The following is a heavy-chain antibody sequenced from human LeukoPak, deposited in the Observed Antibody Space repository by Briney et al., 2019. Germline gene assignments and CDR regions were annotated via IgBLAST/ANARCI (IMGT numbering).Heavy chain of an antibody. D-gene: IGHD1-26*01. V-gene: IGHV4-59*01. CDR2: IYYSGST. CDR1: GGSISSYY. J-gene: IGHJ4*02. Sequence: SETLSLTCTVSGGSISSYYWSWIRQPPGKGLEWIGYIYYSGSTNYNPSLKSRVTISVDTSKDQFSLKLSSVTAADTAVYYCARGSRGSGSYYGYWGQGTLVSVSS. CDR3: ARGSRGSGSYYGY.